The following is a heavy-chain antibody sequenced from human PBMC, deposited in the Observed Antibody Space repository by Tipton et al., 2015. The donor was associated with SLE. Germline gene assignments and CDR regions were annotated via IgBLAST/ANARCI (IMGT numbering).Heavy chain of an antibody. CDR2: INHSGST. V-gene: IGHV4-34*01. CDR3: ARNLDPGDAFDI. Sequence: TLSLTCAVYGGSFHGYHWSWIRQPPGKGLEWIGEINHSGSTNYNTSLKSRVTISVDTSKNQFSLKLSSVTAADTAVYYCARNLDPGDAFDIWGQGTMVTVSS. CDR1: GGSFHGYH. D-gene: IGHD1-1*01. J-gene: IGHJ3*02.